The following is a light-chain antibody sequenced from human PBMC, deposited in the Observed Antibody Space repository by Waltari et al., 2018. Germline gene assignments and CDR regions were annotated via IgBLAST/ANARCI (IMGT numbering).Light chain of an antibody. CDR2: EVI. CDR3: CSYAGSGTYV. Sequence: QSALTQPASVSVTPGQSITITCTGTNSHVGNFNLVTWYQHHPGEAPKLMICEVIKRPSGVSNRFSGSKSGNTASLTISGLQAEDEADYYCCSYAGSGTYVFGTGTKVTVL. CDR1: NSHVGNFNL. V-gene: IGLV2-23*02. J-gene: IGLJ1*01.